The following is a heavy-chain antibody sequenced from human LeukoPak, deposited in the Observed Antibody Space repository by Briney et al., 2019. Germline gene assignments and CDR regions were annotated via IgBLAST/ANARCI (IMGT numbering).Heavy chain of an antibody. Sequence: GGSLRLSCAASGFTFSSYAMSWVRQAPGKGLEWVSSINPAGTSTFHADSVKGRFTISRDNTENSLYMQMDSLRDEDTAVYYCVRDFLGGSGAGGPWGQGTLVTVSS. J-gene: IGHJ5*02. CDR3: VRDFLGGSGAGGP. CDR2: INPAGTST. V-gene: IGHV3-21*01. D-gene: IGHD3-10*01. CDR1: GFTFSSYA.